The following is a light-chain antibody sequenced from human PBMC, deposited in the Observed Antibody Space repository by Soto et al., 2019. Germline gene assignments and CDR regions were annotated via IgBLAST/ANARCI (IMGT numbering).Light chain of an antibody. Sequence: EIVLTQSPGTLSLSPGERATLSCRASQSISSSYLAWYQQKPGQAPRLLVYGASSRATGIPDRFSGSESGTDFTLTISRLVPEDFAVYYCQQYGSSRFTFGPGTKVDIK. V-gene: IGKV3-20*01. CDR3: QQYGSSRFT. CDR1: QSISSSY. CDR2: GAS. J-gene: IGKJ3*01.